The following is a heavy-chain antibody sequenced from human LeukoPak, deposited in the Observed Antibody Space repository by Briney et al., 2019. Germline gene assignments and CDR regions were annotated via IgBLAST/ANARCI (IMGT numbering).Heavy chain of an antibody. CDR1: GFTFSSYW. CDR2: INSDGSST. V-gene: IGHV3-74*01. D-gene: IGHD4-17*01. J-gene: IGHJ5*02. Sequence: PGGSLRLSCAASGFTFSSYWMHWVRQAPGKGLVWVSRINSDGSSTSYADSVKGRFTISRDNAKNRLYLQMNSLRAEDTAVYYCARAPDDYGDYSQFDPWGQGTLVTVSS. CDR3: ARAPDDYGDYSQFDP.